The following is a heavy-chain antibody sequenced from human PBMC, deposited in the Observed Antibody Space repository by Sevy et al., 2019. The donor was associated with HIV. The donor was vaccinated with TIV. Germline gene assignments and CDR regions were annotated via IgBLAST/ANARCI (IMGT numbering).Heavy chain of an antibody. Sequence: GGSLRFACAASGFTVSSNYMSWVRQAPGKGLEWVSVIYSVGSTYYADSVKGRVTISRDNSKNTLYLQMNSLRAEDTAVYYCASLGSYSGSFYFDYWGQGTLVTVSS. CDR3: ASLGSYSGSFYFDY. J-gene: IGHJ4*02. CDR2: IYSVGST. V-gene: IGHV3-53*01. D-gene: IGHD1-26*01. CDR1: GFTVSSNY.